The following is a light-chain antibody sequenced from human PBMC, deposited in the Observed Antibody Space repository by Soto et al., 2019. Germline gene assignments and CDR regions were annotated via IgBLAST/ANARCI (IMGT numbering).Light chain of an antibody. V-gene: IGKV1-39*01. CDR1: QSISNY. Sequence: DIQMTQSPSSLSASVGDRVTITCRASQSISNYLNWYQHKAGKAPKVLIYAASSLQRGVPSRFSGSGSGTDFTLTISSLQPEDFATYYCLQDYNYPLTFSGGTKVDI. CDR2: AAS. CDR3: LQDYNYPLT. J-gene: IGKJ4*01.